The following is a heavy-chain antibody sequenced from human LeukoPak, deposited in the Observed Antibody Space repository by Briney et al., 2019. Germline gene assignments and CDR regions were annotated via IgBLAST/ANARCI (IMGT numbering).Heavy chain of an antibody. CDR2: IIASSGST. Sequence: GGSLRLPCAASGFSLSNSAMSWVRQAPGKGLEWVSLIIASSGSTFYADSVKGRFTISRDNSKNTLYLQMNSLRAEDTAVYYCAKGAYDYIEMGYFDYWGQGTLVTVSS. V-gene: IGHV3-23*01. CDR3: AKGAYDYIEMGYFDY. CDR1: GFSLSNSA. D-gene: IGHD5-12*01. J-gene: IGHJ4*02.